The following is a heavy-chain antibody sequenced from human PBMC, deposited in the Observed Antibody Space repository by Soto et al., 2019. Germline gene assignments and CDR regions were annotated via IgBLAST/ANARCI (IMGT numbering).Heavy chain of an antibody. V-gene: IGHV3-48*01. CDR1: GFTFSSYS. Sequence: GGSLILSCAASGFTFSSYSMNWVRQAPGKGLEWVSYISSSSSTIYYADSVKGRFTISRDNAKNSLYLQMNSLRAEDTAVYYCAREDYLKNDAFDIWGQGTMVTVSS. CDR2: ISSSSSTI. J-gene: IGHJ3*02. D-gene: IGHD4-17*01. CDR3: AREDYLKNDAFDI.